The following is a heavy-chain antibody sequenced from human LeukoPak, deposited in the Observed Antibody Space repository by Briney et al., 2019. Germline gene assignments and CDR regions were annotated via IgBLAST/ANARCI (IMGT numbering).Heavy chain of an antibody. D-gene: IGHD2-15*01. CDR1: GFTVSSNY. Sequence: PGGSLRLSCAASGFTVSSNYMSWVRQAPGKGLEWVSVIYSGGSTYYADSVKGRFTISRDNFKNTLYLQMNSLRAEDTAVYYCARSRYCSGGSCYRFDYWGQGTLVTVSS. J-gene: IGHJ4*02. CDR2: IYSGGST. V-gene: IGHV3-53*01. CDR3: ARSRYCSGGSCYRFDY.